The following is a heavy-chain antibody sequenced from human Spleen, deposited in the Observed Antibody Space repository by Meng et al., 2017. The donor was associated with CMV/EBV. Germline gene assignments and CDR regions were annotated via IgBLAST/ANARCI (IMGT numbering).Heavy chain of an antibody. CDR1: GFTFSDYG. CDR2: IRYDGSNK. J-gene: IGHJ4*02. Sequence: LSLTCAASGFTFSDYGMNWVRQAPGKGLEWVAFIRYDGSNKYYADSVNGRFTISRDNSKNTLYLQMNSLRAEDTAVYYCAKKGNPGATGYSDYWGQGTLVTVSS. V-gene: IGHV3-30*02. CDR3: AKKGNPGATGYSDY. D-gene: IGHD1-26*01.